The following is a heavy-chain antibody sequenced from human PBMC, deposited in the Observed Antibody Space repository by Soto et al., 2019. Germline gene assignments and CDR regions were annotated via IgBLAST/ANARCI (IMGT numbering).Heavy chain of an antibody. CDR2: IYYSGST. Sequence: RSLTCTVSGGSVSSGSYYWSWIRQPPGKGLGWIGYIYYSGSTNYNPSLKSRVTISVDTSKNQFSLKLSSVTAADTAVYYCARTTRGFDYWGQGTLVTVSS. J-gene: IGHJ4*02. V-gene: IGHV4-61*01. CDR1: GGSVSSGSYY. D-gene: IGHD3-10*01. CDR3: ARTTRGFDY.